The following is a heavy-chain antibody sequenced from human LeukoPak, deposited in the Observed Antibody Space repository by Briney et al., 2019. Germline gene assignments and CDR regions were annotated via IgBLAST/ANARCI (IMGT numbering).Heavy chain of an antibody. CDR3: ARSGDYVGSNWFDP. V-gene: IGHV3-23*01. CDR1: GFTFSSYA. CDR2: ISGSGGST. J-gene: IGHJ5*02. Sequence: GGSLRLSCAASGFTFSSYAMSWVRQAPGKGLEWVSAISGSGGSTYYADSVKGRFTISRDNSKNTLYLQMNSLRSEDTAVYYCARSGDYVGSNWFDPWGQGTLVTVSS. D-gene: IGHD4-17*01.